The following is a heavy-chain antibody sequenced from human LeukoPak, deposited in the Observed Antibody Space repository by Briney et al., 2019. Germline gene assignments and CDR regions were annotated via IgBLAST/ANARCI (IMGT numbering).Heavy chain of an antibody. V-gene: IGHV3-23*01. Sequence: GGSLRLSCVGPGFTFSTHGMNWVRQAPGKGLEWVAGIGGSGIGHSTHYADSVKGRFTISSDNSKNMVYLQMDSLRAEDTALYYCARDSGWLRYHDWGQGALVTVSS. CDR3: ARDSGWLRYHD. CDR2: IGGSGIGHST. J-gene: IGHJ4*02. D-gene: IGHD5-12*01. CDR1: GFTFSTHG.